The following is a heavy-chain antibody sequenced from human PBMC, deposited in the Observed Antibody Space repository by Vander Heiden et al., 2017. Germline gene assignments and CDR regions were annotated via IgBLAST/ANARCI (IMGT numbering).Heavy chain of an antibody. J-gene: IGHJ4*02. CDR3: ARDGRIAVSGTDS. CDR1: GFTFSNYA. Sequence: EVQLLESGGGLVQPGGSLRLSCAASGFTFSNYAMSWVRPAPGKGLEWVSAISSSANSAYSADSVKGRFTISRDNSKNTLFLQMNSLRAEDTAIYYCARDGRIAVSGTDSWGQGTLVTVSS. D-gene: IGHD6-13*01. V-gene: IGHV3-23*01. CDR2: ISSSANSA.